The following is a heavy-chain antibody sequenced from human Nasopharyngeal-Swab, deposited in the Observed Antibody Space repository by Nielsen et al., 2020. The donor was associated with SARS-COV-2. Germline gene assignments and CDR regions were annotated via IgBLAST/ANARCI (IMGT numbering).Heavy chain of an antibody. D-gene: IGHD4-11*01. Sequence: VRQAPGKGLEWVAVISYDGSNKYYADSVKGRLTISRDNSKNTLYLQMNSLRAEDTAVYYCARDRDDYSNSYYFDYWGQGTLVTVSS. J-gene: IGHJ4*02. V-gene: IGHV3-33*05. CDR3: ARDRDDYSNSYYFDY. CDR2: ISYDGSNK.